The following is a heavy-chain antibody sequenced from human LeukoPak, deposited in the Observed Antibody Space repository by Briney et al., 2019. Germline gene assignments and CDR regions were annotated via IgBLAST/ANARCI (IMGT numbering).Heavy chain of an antibody. CDR3: ARETLYPTGTLLYYYGMDV. CDR2: IYSGGST. D-gene: IGHD1-26*01. Sequence: PGGSLRLSCAASGFTFSSYAMSWVRQAPGKGLEWVSVIYSGGSTYYADSVKGRFTISRDNSKNTLYLQMNSLRAEDTAVYYCARETLYPTGTLLYYYGMDVWGQGTTVTVSS. J-gene: IGHJ6*02. V-gene: IGHV3-66*01. CDR1: GFTFSSYA.